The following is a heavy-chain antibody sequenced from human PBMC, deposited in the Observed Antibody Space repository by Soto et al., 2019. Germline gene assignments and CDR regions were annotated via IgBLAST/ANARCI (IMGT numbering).Heavy chain of an antibody. J-gene: IGHJ3*02. V-gene: IGHV3-23*01. CDR2: IRGSDDST. Sequence: PGGSLRLSCAASGFTFNKADLSWVRQAPGKGLEWVSLIRGSDDSTLYSDSVKGRFTISRDNAKNTLYLQMNSLRAEDTAVYHCATNCGTTTCYLRDFDMWGQGTMVTVSS. D-gene: IGHD2-2*01. CDR1: GFTFNKAD. CDR3: ATNCGTTTCYLRDFDM.